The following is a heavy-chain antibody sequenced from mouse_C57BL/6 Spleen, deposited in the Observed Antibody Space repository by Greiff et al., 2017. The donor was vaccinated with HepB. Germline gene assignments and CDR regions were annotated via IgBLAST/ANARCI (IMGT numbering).Heavy chain of an antibody. CDR1: GYAFSSSW. J-gene: IGHJ2*01. V-gene: IGHV1-82*01. CDR3: ARDHYSNYFDY. CDR2: IYPGDGDT. D-gene: IGHD2-5*01. Sequence: VQLQQSGPELVKPGASVKISCKASGYAFSSSWMNWVKQRPGKGLEWIGRIYPGDGDTNYNGKFKGKATLTADKSSSTAYMRLSSLTSEDSAVYFCARDHYSNYFDYWGQGTTLTVSS.